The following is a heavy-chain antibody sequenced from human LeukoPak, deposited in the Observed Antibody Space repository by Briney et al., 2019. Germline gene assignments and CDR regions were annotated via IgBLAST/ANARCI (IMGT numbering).Heavy chain of an antibody. CDR3: AREVNEPASTDAFDI. D-gene: IGHD6-13*01. Sequence: SETLSLTCTVSGGSIASDNYFWSWIRQHPEKGLEWIGYIFYSGTAYYHPSLKSRVTISVDTSKNQFSLKLNSVIAADTAVYYCAREVNEPASTDAFDIWGQGTMATVSS. CDR2: IFYSGTA. CDR1: GGSIASDNYF. V-gene: IGHV4-31*03. J-gene: IGHJ3*02.